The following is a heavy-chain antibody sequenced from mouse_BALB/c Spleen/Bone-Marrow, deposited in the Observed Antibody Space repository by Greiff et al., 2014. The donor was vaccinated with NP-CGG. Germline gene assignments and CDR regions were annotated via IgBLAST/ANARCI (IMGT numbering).Heavy chain of an antibody. Sequence: EVKLQESGAELVKPGASVKLSCTASGFNIKDTYMHWVKQRPEQGLDWIRRIDPANGNTKYDPKFQGKATITADTSSNAAYLQLSSLTSEDTAVYYCAREDYGNSYAMDYWGQGTSVTVSS. J-gene: IGHJ4*01. CDR1: GFNIKDTY. V-gene: IGHV14-3*02. CDR3: AREDYGNSYAMDY. D-gene: IGHD2-1*01. CDR2: IDPANGNT.